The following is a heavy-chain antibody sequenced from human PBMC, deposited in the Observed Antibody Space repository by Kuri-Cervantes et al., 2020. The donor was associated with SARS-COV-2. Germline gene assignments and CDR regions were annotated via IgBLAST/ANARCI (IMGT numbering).Heavy chain of an antibody. CDR3: AKEIRATTRFDAFDI. CDR1: GFTFSNYW. J-gene: IGHJ3*02. V-gene: IGHV3-23*01. Sequence: GESLKISCAASGFTFSNYWISWVRQAPGKGLEWVSAISGSGGSTYYADSVKGRFTISRDNSKNTLYLQMNSLRAEDTAVYYCAKEIRATTRFDAFDIWGQETMVTVSS. CDR2: ISGSGGST. D-gene: IGHD1-26*01.